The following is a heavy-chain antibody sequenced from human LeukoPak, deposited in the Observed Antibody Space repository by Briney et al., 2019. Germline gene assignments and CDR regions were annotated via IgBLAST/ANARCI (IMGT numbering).Heavy chain of an antibody. D-gene: IGHD5-18*01. V-gene: IGHV4-39*01. CDR1: GGSISSSSYY. J-gene: IGHJ4*02. CDR3: ASPQYSYGLD. Sequence: PSETLSLTCTVSGGSISSSSYYWGWICQPPGKGLEWIGSIYYSGSTYYNPSLKSRVTISVDTSKNQFSLKLSSVTAADTAVYYCASPQYSYGLDWGQGTLVTVSS. CDR2: IYYSGST.